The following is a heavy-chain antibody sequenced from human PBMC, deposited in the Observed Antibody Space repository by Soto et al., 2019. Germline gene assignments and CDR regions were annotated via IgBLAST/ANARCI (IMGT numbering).Heavy chain of an antibody. CDR3: AKRRGAGGHLDY. Sequence: DVQLLESGGGLVQPEGSLRLSCAASGFTFSSYAMGWVRQGPGKGLEWVAVVSIGGSTHYADSVRGRFTISRDNSKNTLSLQMNSLTAEDTAVDFCAKRRGAGGHLDYWGQGALVTVSS. CDR2: VSIGGST. V-gene: IGHV3-23*01. J-gene: IGHJ4*02. CDR1: GFTFSSYA. D-gene: IGHD2-15*01.